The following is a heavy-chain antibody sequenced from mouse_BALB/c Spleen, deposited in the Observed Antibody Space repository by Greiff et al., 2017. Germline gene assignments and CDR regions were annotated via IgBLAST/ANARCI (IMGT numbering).Heavy chain of an antibody. CDR1: GFNIKDTY. CDR2: IDPANGNT. CDR3: AAYDGYYEDYYAMDD. Sequence: EVQLQESGAELVKPGASVKLSCTASGFNIKDTYMHWVKQRPEQGLEWIGRIDPANGNTKYDPKFQGKATITADTSSNTAYLQLSSLTSEDTAVYYCAAYDGYYEDYYAMDDWGQGTSVTVSS. D-gene: IGHD2-3*01. J-gene: IGHJ4*01. V-gene: IGHV14-3*02.